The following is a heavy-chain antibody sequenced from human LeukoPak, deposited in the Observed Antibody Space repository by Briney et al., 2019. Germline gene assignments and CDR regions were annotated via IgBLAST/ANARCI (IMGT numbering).Heavy chain of an antibody. CDR3: AKDRCSNGVGCYYYYMDV. V-gene: IGHV3-30*02. CDR1: RFTFSSYG. Sequence: GGSLRLSCAASRFTFSSYGMHWVRQAPGKGLERVAYIQYDGSNEQYADSVKGRFSISRDSSKNILYLQMNSLRAEDTAVYYCAKDRCSNGVGCYYYYMDVWGKGTTVTISS. D-gene: IGHD2-8*01. CDR2: IQYDGSNE. J-gene: IGHJ6*03.